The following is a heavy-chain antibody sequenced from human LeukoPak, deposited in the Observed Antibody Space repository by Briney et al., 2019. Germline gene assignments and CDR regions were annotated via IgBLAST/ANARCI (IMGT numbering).Heavy chain of an antibody. CDR1: GFTFSSYA. J-gene: IGHJ4*02. CDR3: AKGLKSWFVTGSTLDY. CDR2: ISASGGST. D-gene: IGHD7-27*01. Sequence: PGGSLRLSCAASGFTFSSYAVSWVRLAPGKGLEWVSAISASGGSTYYADSAKGRFTISRDDSKNTLYLQMNSLRVEDTAVYYCAKGLKSWFVTGSTLDYWGQGTLVTVSS. V-gene: IGHV3-23*01.